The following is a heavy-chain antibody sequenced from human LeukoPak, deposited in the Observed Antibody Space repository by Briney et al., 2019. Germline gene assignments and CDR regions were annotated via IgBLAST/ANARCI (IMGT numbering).Heavy chain of an antibody. CDR3: ARGDYYGSSGYLDSRNNWFDP. D-gene: IGHD3-22*01. Sequence: ASVKVSCKASGYGFTGYYIHWVRQAPGLGLEWMGWINPNSGVTKYAQKYQGRVTMTRDVFISTAYMQLTRLRSDDAAVYYCARGDYYGSSGYLDSRNNWFDPWGQGTLVTVSS. CDR1: GYGFTGYY. CDR2: INPNSGVT. J-gene: IGHJ5*02. V-gene: IGHV1-2*02.